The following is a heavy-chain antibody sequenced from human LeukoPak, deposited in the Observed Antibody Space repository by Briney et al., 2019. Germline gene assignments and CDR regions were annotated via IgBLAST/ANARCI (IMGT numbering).Heavy chain of an antibody. CDR3: ARQDKWELPTDYWYFDL. J-gene: IGHJ2*01. CDR1: GGPFSRYA. CDR2: IIPIRGTT. D-gene: IGHD1-26*01. Sequence: ASVKVSCKASGGPFSRYAISWVRQAPGQGLEWMGGIIPIRGTTNYAQRFQGRITITVDESTSTAYMELSSLRSEDTAVYYCARQDKWELPTDYWYFDLWGRGTLVTVSS. V-gene: IGHV1-69*13.